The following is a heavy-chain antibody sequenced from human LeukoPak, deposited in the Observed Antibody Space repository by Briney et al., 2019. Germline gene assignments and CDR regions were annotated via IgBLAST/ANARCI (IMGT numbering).Heavy chain of an antibody. D-gene: IGHD2-2*01. CDR1: GGSISSGGYS. CDR3: ARDPLVGYEDAFDI. J-gene: IGHJ3*02. V-gene: IGHV4-31*11. CDR2: IYYSGST. Sequence: SQTLSLTCAVSGGSISSGGYSWSWIRQPPGKGLEWIGYIYYSGSTYYNPSLKSRVTISVDTSKNQFSLKLSSVTAADTAVYYCARDPLVGYEDAFDIWGQGTMVTVSS.